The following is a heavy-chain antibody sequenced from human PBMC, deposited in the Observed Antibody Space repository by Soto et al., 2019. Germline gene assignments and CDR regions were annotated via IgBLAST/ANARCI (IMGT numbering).Heavy chain of an antibody. Sequence: SETLSLTCTVSGGSISSSRCHWGWIRQPPGKGLEWIASIKYSGTTFYNPSLKSRVTLSVDTSKNQFALKLSSVTAADTAVYYCASCFWSGYHVWGQGTLVTVSS. CDR1: GGSISSSRCH. J-gene: IGHJ4*02. CDR2: IKYSGTT. V-gene: IGHV4-39*06. D-gene: IGHD3-3*01. CDR3: ASCFWSGYHV.